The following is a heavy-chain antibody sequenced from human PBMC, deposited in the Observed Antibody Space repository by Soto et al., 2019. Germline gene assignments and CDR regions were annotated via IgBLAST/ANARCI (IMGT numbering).Heavy chain of an antibody. Sequence: QLQLQESGSGLVKPSQTLSLTCAVSGGSISSGGYYWRWIRQPPGKGLEWIGYIYHSGSTYYNPSLKSRVTISVDRSKHQFSLKLISVTAADTAVYYCAAVGGLPRYYWGQGTLVTVSS. CDR3: AAVGGLPRYY. J-gene: IGHJ4*02. CDR2: IYHSGST. CDR1: GGSISSGGYY. D-gene: IGHD5-12*01. V-gene: IGHV4-30-2*01.